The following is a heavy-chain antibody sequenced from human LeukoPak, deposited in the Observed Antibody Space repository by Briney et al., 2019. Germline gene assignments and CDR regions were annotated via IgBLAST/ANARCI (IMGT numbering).Heavy chain of an antibody. CDR3: ARHDVEMATISPVY. Sequence: GESLQISCKGSGYSFTSYWIGWVRQMPGKGLEWMGIIYPGDSDTRYSPSFQRQVTISADKSISTAYLQWSSLKASDTAMYYCARHDVEMATISPVYWGQGTLVTVSS. V-gene: IGHV5-51*01. CDR2: IYPGDSDT. D-gene: IGHD5-24*01. CDR1: GYSFTSYW. J-gene: IGHJ4*02.